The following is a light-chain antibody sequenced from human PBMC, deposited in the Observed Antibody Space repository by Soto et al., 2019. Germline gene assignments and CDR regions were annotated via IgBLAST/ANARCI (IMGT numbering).Light chain of an antibody. V-gene: IGKV3-11*01. CDR3: QWRSDLPPRLT. Sequence: EVVLTQSPATLSLSPGERATLSCRASESIGNYLAWYQQKLGQAPKLLIYDASHRAIGIPGRFSGDGSGTDFTLTISSLEPEDVAVYYCQWRSDLPPRLTFGGGTKVEIK. J-gene: IGKJ4*01. CDR2: DAS. CDR1: ESIGNY.